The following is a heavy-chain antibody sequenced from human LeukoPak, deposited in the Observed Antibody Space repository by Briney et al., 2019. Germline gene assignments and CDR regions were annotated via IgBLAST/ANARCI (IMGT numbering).Heavy chain of an antibody. CDR3: ARADWNSGMDV. CDR1: GGSFSGYY. J-gene: IGHJ6*04. Sequence: PSETLSLTCAAYGGSFSGYYWSWIRQPPGKGLEWIGEINHSGSTNYNPSLKSRVTISVDTSKNQFSLKLSSVTAADTAVYYCARADWNSGMDVWGKGTTVTVSS. CDR2: INHSGST. V-gene: IGHV4-34*01. D-gene: IGHD1/OR15-1a*01.